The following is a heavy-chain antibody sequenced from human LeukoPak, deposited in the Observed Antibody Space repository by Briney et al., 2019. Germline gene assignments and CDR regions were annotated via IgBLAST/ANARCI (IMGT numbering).Heavy chain of an antibody. CDR1: GYSFSTCD. Sequence: ASVKVSCKASGYSFSTCDINWVRQAAGQGLEWMGWMNPNSGNTGYAQKFQGRVTMTRDTSISTAYMELSSLGSEDTAVYYCARAVTYYYDSSGYYYFDYWGQGTLVTVSS. CDR3: ARAVTYYYDSSGYYYFDY. CDR2: MNPNSGNT. V-gene: IGHV1-8*01. D-gene: IGHD3-22*01. J-gene: IGHJ4*02.